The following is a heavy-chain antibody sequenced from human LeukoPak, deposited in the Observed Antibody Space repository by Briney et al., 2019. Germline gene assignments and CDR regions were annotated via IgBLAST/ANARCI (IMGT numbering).Heavy chain of an antibody. V-gene: IGHV4-39*01. CDR3: ARHDWTAATQN. D-gene: IGHD3-9*01. CDR1: GDSISSSSSY. Sequence: SETLSLTCTVSGDSISSSSSYWGWIRQPPGKGLEWFGSIHYSGNTYYNPSLKSRLTISIDTSKNQFSLKLSSVTATDTAVYFCARHDWTAATQNWGQGTLVTVSS. J-gene: IGHJ4*02. CDR2: IHYSGNT.